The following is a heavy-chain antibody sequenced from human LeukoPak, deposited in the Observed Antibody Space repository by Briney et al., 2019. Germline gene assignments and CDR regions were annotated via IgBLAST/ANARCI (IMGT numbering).Heavy chain of an antibody. D-gene: IGHD3-22*01. CDR1: GYSFTSYW. Sequence: GESLKISCKGSGYSFTSYWIGWVRQMPGKGLEWMGIIYPGDSDTRYSPSFQGQVTISADKSISTAYLQWSSLKASDTAMYYCAWGYDSSDYYPPLFDYWGQGTLVTVSS. V-gene: IGHV5-51*01. CDR2: IYPGDSDT. J-gene: IGHJ4*02. CDR3: AWGYDSSDYYPPLFDY.